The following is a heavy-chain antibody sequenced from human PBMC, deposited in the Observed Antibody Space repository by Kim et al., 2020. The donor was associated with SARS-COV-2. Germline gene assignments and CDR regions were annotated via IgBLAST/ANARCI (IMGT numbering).Heavy chain of an antibody. J-gene: IGHJ6*02. CDR2: INAGNGNT. D-gene: IGHD2-15*01. CDR3: ARDLTPKWREPEGMDV. V-gene: IGHV1-3*01. CDR1: GYTFTSYA. Sequence: ASVKVSCKASGYTFTSYAMHWVRQAPGQRLEWMGWINAGNGNTKYSQKFQGRVTITRDTSASTAYMELSSLRSEDTAVYYCARDLTPKWREPEGMDVWGQGTTVTVSS.